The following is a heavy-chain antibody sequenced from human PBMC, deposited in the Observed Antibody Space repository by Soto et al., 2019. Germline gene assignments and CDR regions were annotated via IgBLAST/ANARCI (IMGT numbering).Heavy chain of an antibody. V-gene: IGHV1-69*02. CDR2: IIPILDIA. Sequence: QVQLVQSGAEVKKPGSSVKVSCKASGGTFSSYTISWVRQAPGQGLEWMGRIIPILDIANYAQKFQGRVXXTADKSTDTAYMELSSLRSEDTAVYYCATVGGGSIWGQGTMVTVSS. CDR3: ATVGGGSI. D-gene: IGHD2-15*01. J-gene: IGHJ3*02. CDR1: GGTFSSYT.